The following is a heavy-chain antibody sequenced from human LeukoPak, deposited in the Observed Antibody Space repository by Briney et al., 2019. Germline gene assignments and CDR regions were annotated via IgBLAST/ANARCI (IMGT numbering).Heavy chain of an antibody. CDR1: GFTFSSYH. CDR2: ISSSSSYI. J-gene: IGHJ4*02. D-gene: IGHD2/OR15-2a*01. CDR3: ARVGYWFYGQEYFDY. Sequence: PGGSLRLSCAASGFTFSSYHMNWVRQAPGKGLEWVSSISSSSSYIYYADSVKGRFTISRDNAKNSLYLQMNSLRAEDTAVYYCARVGYWFYGQEYFDYWGQGTLVTVSS. V-gene: IGHV3-21*01.